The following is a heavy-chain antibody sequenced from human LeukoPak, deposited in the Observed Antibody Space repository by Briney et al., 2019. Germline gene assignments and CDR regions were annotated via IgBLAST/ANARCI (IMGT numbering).Heavy chain of an antibody. Sequence: SQTPSLTCTVSGGSISSGDYYWSWIRQPPGKGLEWIGYIYYSGSTYYNPSLKSRVTISVDTSKNQFSLKLSSVTAADTAVYYCAREVAAAYYFDYWGQGTLVTVSS. CDR1: GGSISSGDYY. CDR3: AREVAAAYYFDY. CDR2: IYYSGST. J-gene: IGHJ4*02. D-gene: IGHD6-13*01. V-gene: IGHV4-30-4*08.